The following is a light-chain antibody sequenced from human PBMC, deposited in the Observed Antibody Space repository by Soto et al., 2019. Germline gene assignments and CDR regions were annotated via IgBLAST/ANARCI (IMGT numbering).Light chain of an antibody. CDR2: RNN. CDR1: SSNIGSNY. CDR3: AAWDDSLSGRV. Sequence: QSVLTQPPSASGTPGQTVTISCSGRSSNIGSNYVYWYQQLPGPAPKLLISRNNQRPPAGPDRFSGSKSGTSASLAISGLRSEDEDDYYCAAWDDSLSGRVFGTGTKLTVL. V-gene: IGLV1-47*01. J-gene: IGLJ1*01.